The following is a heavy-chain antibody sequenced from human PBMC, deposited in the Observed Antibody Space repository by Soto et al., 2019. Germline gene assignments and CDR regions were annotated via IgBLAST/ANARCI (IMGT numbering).Heavy chain of an antibody. CDR1: GYTFTSYG. CDR3: ARVRPRFLEWLQRTDYYYYGMDV. CDR2: ISAYNGNT. V-gene: IGHV1-18*01. Sequence: ASVKVSCKASGYTFTSYGISWVRQAPGQGLEWMGWISAYNGNTNYAQKLQGRVTMTTDTSTSTAYMELRSLRSDDTAVYYCARVRPRFLEWLQRTDYYYYGMDVWGQGTTVTVS. J-gene: IGHJ6*02. D-gene: IGHD3-3*01.